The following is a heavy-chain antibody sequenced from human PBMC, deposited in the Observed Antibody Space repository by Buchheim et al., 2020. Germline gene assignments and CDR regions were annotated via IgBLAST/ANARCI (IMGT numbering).Heavy chain of an antibody. J-gene: IGHJ4*02. CDR3: ARVSSSWYLDY. V-gene: IGHV4-61*01. CDR1: GGSVSSGSYY. D-gene: IGHD6-13*01. CDR2: IYYSGRT. Sequence: QVQLQESGPGLVKPSETLSLTCSVSGGSVSSGSYYWSWIRQPPGKGLEWIGYIYYSGRTNYNPSLKSRVTISVDTSKNQFSLKLSSVTAADTAVYYCARVSSSWYLDYWGQGTL.